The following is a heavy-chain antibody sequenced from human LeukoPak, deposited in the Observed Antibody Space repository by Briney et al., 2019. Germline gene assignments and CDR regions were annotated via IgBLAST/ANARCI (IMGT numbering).Heavy chain of an antibody. V-gene: IGHV4-61*02. J-gene: IGHJ4*02. CDR3: ARGGSLDTAKGPPVFDY. CDR2: IYTSGST. CDR1: GGSISSGSYY. D-gene: IGHD5-18*01. Sequence: PSETLSLTCTVSGGSISSGSYYWSWIRQPAGKGLEWIGRIYTSGSTNYNPSLKSRVTISVDTSKNQFSLKLSSVTAADTAVYYCARGGSLDTAKGPPVFDYWGQGTLVTVSS.